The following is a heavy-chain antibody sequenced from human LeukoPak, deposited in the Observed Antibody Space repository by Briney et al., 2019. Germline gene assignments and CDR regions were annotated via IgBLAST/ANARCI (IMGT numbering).Heavy chain of an antibody. D-gene: IGHD1-26*01. CDR1: GFTFSYHG. J-gene: IGHJ5*02. Sequence: GGSLRLSCAASGFTFSYHGMSWVRQAPGKGLEWVAALNGGGGNTKYAESVQGRFTISRDNSKNTLYLQMNSLRAEDTAVYYCAKAYSGSYRALDPWGQGTLVTVSS. CDR3: AKAYSGSYRALDP. CDR2: LNGGGGNT. V-gene: IGHV3-23*01.